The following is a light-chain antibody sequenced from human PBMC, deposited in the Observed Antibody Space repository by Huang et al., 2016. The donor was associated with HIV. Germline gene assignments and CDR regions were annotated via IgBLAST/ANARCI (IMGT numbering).Light chain of an antibody. J-gene: IGKJ1*01. V-gene: IGKV3-11*01. Sequence: EIVLTQSPATLSLSPGDRATLSCRASQSVGDYLAWYQQKSGQTPRLLIYDASRRATGIPARFSGSGSGTDFTLTISSLEPDDFAIYYCQQRSIWATFGQGTTVEI. CDR3: QQRSIWAT. CDR1: QSVGDY. CDR2: DAS.